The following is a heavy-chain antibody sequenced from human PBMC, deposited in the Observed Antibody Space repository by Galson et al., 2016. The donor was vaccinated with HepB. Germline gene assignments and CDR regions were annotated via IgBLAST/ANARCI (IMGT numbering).Heavy chain of an antibody. CDR1: GGSISSGGYY. D-gene: IGHD7-27*01. Sequence: TLSLTCSVSGGSISSGGYYWSWIRQHPGKGLEWIGYIYNSGTTYYKPSLKSRVTLSVDTSKNQFSLKLNSVTAADTAIYYCARDWGSGWFGPWGQGTLVIVSS. J-gene: IGHJ5*02. CDR2: IYNSGTT. V-gene: IGHV4-31*03. CDR3: ARDWGSGWFGP.